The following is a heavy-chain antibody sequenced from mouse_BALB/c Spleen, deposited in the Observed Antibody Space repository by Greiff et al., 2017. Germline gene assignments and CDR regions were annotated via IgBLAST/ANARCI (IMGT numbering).Heavy chain of an antibody. J-gene: IGHJ4*01. CDR3: ARELRLQDYAMDY. CDR2: IWGDGST. D-gene: IGHD1-2*01. V-gene: IGHV2-6-7*01. Sequence: QVQLKESGPGLVAPSQSLSITCTVSGFSLTSYGVHWVRQPPGKGLEWLGMIWGDGSTDYNSALKSRLSISKDNSKSQVFLKMNSLQTDDTARYYCARELRLQDYAMDYWGQGTSVTVSS. CDR1: GFSLTSYG.